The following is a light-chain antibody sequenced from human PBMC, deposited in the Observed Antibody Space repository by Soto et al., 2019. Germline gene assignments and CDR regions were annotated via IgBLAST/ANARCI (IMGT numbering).Light chain of an antibody. V-gene: IGLV1-44*01. CDR3: AAWDDGLNGLV. J-gene: IGLJ2*01. CDR2: VSD. CDR1: SSNIGGNP. Sequence: QSVPTQPPSMSGTPGQRVVISCSGSSSNIGGNPVNWYQQLPGTAPKLLIYVSDQRPSGVPDRFSASKSGTSASLAISGLQSADEANYFCAAWDDGLNGLVFGGGTKLTVL.